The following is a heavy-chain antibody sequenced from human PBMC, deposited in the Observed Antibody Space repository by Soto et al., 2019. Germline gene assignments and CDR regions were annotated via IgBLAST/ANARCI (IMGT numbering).Heavy chain of an antibody. V-gene: IGHV4-39*01. Sequence: SETLSLTCTVSGGSISSSSYYWGWIRQPPGKGLEWIGSIYYSGSTYYNPSLKSRVTISVDTSKNQFSLKLSSVTAADTAVYYCARQRGIAAAGLYYYYGMDLWGQGTTVTVSS. CDR1: GGSISSSSYY. CDR2: IYYSGST. J-gene: IGHJ6*02. CDR3: ARQRGIAAAGLYYYYGMDL. D-gene: IGHD6-13*01.